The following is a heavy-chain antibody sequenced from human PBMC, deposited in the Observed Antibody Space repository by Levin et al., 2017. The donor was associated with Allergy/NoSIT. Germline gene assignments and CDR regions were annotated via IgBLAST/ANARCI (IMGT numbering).Heavy chain of an antibody. CDR3: ATSFIAADGSRWYFDR. V-gene: IGHV1-24*01. Sequence: ASVKVSCKVSGYTLTELSMHWVRQAPGKGLEWMGGFDPEDGETIYAQKFQGRVTMTEDTSTDTAYMELSSLRSEDTAVYYCATSFIAADGSRWYFDRWGRGTLVTVSS. CDR2: FDPEDGET. CDR1: GYTLTELS. D-gene: IGHD6-13*01. J-gene: IGHJ2*01.